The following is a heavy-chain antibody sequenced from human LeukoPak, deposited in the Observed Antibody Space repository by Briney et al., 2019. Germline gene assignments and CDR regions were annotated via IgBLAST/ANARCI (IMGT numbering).Heavy chain of an antibody. D-gene: IGHD6-13*01. CDR3: AKDQGY. CDR2: VSGGGGTT. CDR1: GFTFSSYW. V-gene: IGHV3-23*01. J-gene: IGHJ4*02. Sequence: GGSLRLSCAASGFTFSSYWMHWVRQAPGKGLEWVSSVSGGGGTTYYADSVKGRFTISRDNSKSTLYLQMNSLRAEDTAVYYCAKDQGYWGQGTLVTVSS.